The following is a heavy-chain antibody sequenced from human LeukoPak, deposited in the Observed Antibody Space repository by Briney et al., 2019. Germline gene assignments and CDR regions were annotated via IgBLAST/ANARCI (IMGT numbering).Heavy chain of an antibody. V-gene: IGHV3-11*04. J-gene: IGHJ4*02. CDR1: GFTFSDYY. CDR3: AKPLSESGATGAH. CDR2: ISKTDSST. Sequence: PGGSLRLSCTASGFTFSDYYMSWIRQAPGKGLEWVSYISKTDSSTNYADSVRGRFTISRDDAKRSLYLQMNSLRAEDTAVYYCAKPLSESGATGAHWGQGTLVTVSS. D-gene: IGHD1-26*01.